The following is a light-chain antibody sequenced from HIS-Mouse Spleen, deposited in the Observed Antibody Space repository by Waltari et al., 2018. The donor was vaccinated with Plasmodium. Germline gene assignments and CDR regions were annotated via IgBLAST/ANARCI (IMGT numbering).Light chain of an antibody. CDR1: QSISSR. CDR3: QQYNSYSWT. V-gene: IGKV1-5*03. CDR2: KAS. Sequence: DIQMTQSPSTLSASLGDRVTITCRASQSISSRLAWYQQKPGKAPKLLIYKASSLESGVPSRFSGSGSGTEFTLTISSLQPDDFATYYCQQYNSYSWTFGQGTKVEIK. J-gene: IGKJ1*01.